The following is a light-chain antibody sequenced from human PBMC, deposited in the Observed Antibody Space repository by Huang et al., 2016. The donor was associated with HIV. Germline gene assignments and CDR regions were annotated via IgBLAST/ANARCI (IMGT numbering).Light chain of an antibody. CDR2: DAS. J-gene: IGKJ4*01. Sequence: EIVLTQSPATLSLSPGERATLSCRASQRVSRYLAWYQQKPGQAPRLLIYDASNRATGSPARFSGSGSVTDFTLTISSLEPEDFAVYYCQQRSNWPPLTFGGGTKVEIK. V-gene: IGKV3-11*01. CDR3: QQRSNWPPLT. CDR1: QRVSRY.